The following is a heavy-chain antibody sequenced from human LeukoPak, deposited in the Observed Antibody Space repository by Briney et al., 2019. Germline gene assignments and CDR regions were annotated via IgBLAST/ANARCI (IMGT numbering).Heavy chain of an antibody. Sequence: PGGSLRLSCAASGFSFDDYVMSWVRQAPGQGLEWVCGLNWNGGSTGYADSVKGRFTISRDNATNSQYLQMNSLRAEDTALYYCARDWFTRLWELSPDRAFDYWGQGTLVTVSS. CDR1: GFSFDDYV. J-gene: IGHJ4*02. CDR2: LNWNGGST. CDR3: ARDWFTRLWELSPDRAFDY. D-gene: IGHD3-16*02. V-gene: IGHV3-20*04.